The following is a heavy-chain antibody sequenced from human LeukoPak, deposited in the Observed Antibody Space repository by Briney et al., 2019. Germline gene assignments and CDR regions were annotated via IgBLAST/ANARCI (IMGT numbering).Heavy chain of an antibody. CDR2: MSSSDDGR. J-gene: IGHJ4*02. Sequence: GGSLRLSCATSGFSFSSYAMSWVRQAPGKGLEWVSAMSSSDDGRYYAASVRGRFTISRDTSRSTLYLQMNSLRAEDAAVYYCAKAPVTSCRGAFCYPFDYWGQGTLVTVSA. D-gene: IGHD2-15*01. CDR1: GFSFSSYA. V-gene: IGHV3-23*01. CDR3: AKAPVTSCRGAFCYPFDY.